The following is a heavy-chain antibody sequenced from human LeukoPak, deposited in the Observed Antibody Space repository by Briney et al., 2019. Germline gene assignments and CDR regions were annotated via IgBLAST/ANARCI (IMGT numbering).Heavy chain of an antibody. CDR3: APLTGDEHYFDS. Sequence: SVKVSCNASGYTFTDYYIHWVRQAPGHGLEWLGWINPIFGGTNYAQKFQGRVTMTTDTSISTAYMELSRLRSDDTAVYYCAPLTGDEHYFDSWGQGTLVSVSS. CDR1: GYTFTDYY. V-gene: IGHV1-2*02. CDR2: INPIFGGT. D-gene: IGHD7-27*01. J-gene: IGHJ4*02.